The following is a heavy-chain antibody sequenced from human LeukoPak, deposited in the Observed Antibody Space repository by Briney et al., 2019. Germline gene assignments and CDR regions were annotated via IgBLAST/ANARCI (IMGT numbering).Heavy chain of an antibody. V-gene: IGHV1-2*06. Sequence: ASVKVSCKTSGYTLSGYYIHWVRQAPGQGLEWLGRIDPKSGGTSFAHSFQGRVTMTTDTSISTVYMDLSSLRSDDTAVYYCARDSRVSADYWGQGTLVTVSS. CDR2: IDPKSGGT. CDR1: GYTLSGYY. J-gene: IGHJ4*02. CDR3: ARDSRVSADY. D-gene: IGHD2-8*01.